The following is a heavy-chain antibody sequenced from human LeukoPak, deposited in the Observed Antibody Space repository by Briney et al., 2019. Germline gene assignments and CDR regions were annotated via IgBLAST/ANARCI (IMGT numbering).Heavy chain of an antibody. J-gene: IGHJ3*02. V-gene: IGHV3-23*01. Sequence: GGSLRLSCAASGFTVTEYPMTWFRQSQGKGLEWVSAISGSGGSTYYADSVKGRFTISRDNSKNTLYLQMNSLRAEDTAVYCCANLIRDIWGQGTMVTVSS. CDR1: GFTVTEYP. D-gene: IGHD3-3*02. CDR3: ANLIRDI. CDR2: ISGSGGST.